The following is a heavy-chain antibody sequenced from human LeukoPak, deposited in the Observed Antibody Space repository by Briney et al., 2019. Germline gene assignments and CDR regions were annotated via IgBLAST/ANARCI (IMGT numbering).Heavy chain of an antibody. J-gene: IGHJ4*02. Sequence: GASGKVCFNASGYSFSDYYVQWVRQPPGQGIEWMGVINPDSGVTNFVPKFQGMVTMTREKSISTAYMELTSLRFDDTAVYYCARVSWAAGGLGYWGQGTLVTVSP. V-gene: IGHV1-2*02. CDR2: INPDSGVT. CDR3: ARVSWAAGGLGY. D-gene: IGHD6-13*01. CDR1: GYSFSDYY.